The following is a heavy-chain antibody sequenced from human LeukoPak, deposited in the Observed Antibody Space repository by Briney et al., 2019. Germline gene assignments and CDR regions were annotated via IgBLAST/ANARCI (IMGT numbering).Heavy chain of an antibody. CDR1: GFTFSSYA. CDR3: AKDGTRGGTTVVTPGGFDY. Sequence: PGGSLRLSCAASGFTFSSYAMSWVRQAPGKGLEWVSAISGSGGSTYYADSVKGRFTISRDNSKNTLYLQMNSLRAEDTAVYYCAKDGTRGGTTVVTPGGFDYWGQGTLVTVSS. J-gene: IGHJ4*02. V-gene: IGHV3-23*01. CDR2: ISGSGGST. D-gene: IGHD4-23*01.